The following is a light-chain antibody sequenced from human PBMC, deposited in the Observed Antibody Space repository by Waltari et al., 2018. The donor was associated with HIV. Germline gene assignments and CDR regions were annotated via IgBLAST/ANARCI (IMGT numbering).Light chain of an antibody. Sequence: SYDLTQPPSVSVSPGQTATITCSPERLRDSYVCWYQQKAGQSPVLVLYQDNKRPSGIPARFSGSNSGNTATLTISGTQSLDEADYYCQAWDSDTVIFGGGTTLTVL. CDR2: QDN. CDR1: RLRDSY. J-gene: IGLJ2*01. V-gene: IGLV3-1*01. CDR3: QAWDSDTVI.